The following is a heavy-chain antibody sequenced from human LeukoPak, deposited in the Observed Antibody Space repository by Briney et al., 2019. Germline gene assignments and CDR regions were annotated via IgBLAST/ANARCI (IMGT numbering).Heavy chain of an antibody. CDR1: GFTFSSYE. Sequence: GGPLNFSCAASGFTFSSYEWNWVRQAPGKGLEWVSYISSSGSTIYYADSVKGRFTISRDNAKNSLYLQMNSLRAEDTAVYYCAELGITMIGGVWGKGTTVTISS. CDR3: AELGITMIGGV. V-gene: IGHV3-48*03. D-gene: IGHD3-10*02. J-gene: IGHJ6*04. CDR2: ISSSGSTI.